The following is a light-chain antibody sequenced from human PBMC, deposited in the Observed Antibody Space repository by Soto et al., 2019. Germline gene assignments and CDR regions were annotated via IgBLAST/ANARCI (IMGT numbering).Light chain of an antibody. V-gene: IGKV3-20*01. Sequence: EIVLTQSPGTLSLSPGERATLSCRASQSDSSRFLAWYQQKPGEDPMLPIHSTVRKDTGIPDMFSGSGSGTDFTLTISRLEPEDYAVYYCQLYGSSWTFGQGTKVEIK. CDR3: QLYGSSWT. CDR2: STV. J-gene: IGKJ1*01. CDR1: QSDSSRF.